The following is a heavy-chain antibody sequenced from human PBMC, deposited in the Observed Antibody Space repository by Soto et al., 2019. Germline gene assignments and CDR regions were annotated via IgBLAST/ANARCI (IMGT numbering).Heavy chain of an antibody. D-gene: IGHD3-22*01. CDR1: GGSISSGGYY. CDR3: ARSYYDSTGFAVDP. J-gene: IGHJ5*02. Sequence: NPSETLSLTCTVSGGSISSGGYYWSWIRQHPGKGLEWIGYIYYSGSTYYNPSLKSRVTISVDTSKNQFSMKLTSVTASDTAVYYCARSYYDSTGFAVDPWGQGTLVTVSS. CDR2: IYYSGST. V-gene: IGHV4-31*03.